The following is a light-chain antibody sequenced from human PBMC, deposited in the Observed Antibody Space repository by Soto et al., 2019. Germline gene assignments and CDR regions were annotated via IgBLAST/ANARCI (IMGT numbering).Light chain of an antibody. Sequence: QSALTQPRSVCGSPGQSVTIPCTGTSSDVGGYNYVSWYQRHAGKGPKLIIYDVSERPSGVPDRFSASKSGNTASLTISGLQAEDEADSYCSSYAGNYVYVFGSGTKVTVL. CDR1: SSDVGGYNY. J-gene: IGLJ1*01. V-gene: IGLV2-11*01. CDR2: DVS. CDR3: SSYAGNYVYV.